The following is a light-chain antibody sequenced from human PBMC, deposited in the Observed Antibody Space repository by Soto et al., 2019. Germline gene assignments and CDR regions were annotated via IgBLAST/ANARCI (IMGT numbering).Light chain of an antibody. CDR1: QDINNY. CDR3: QQYDILPIT. CDR2: DAS. Sequence: DIQMTQSPSSLSASVGDRVTITCQASQDINNYLNWYQQKPGKAPNFLIYDASNLETGVPSRFSGSGSGTDFTFTISSLQPEDFATYYCQQYDILPITFGRGTRLEIK. J-gene: IGKJ5*01. V-gene: IGKV1-33*01.